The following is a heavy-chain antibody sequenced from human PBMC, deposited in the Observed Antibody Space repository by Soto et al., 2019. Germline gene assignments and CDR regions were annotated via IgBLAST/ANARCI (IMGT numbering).Heavy chain of an antibody. V-gene: IGHV3-30-3*01. D-gene: IGHD2-15*01. CDR3: ARVEGGNGGMDV. CDR1: GFTFSSYA. J-gene: IGHJ6*02. CDR2: ISYDGSNK. Sequence: QVQLVESGGGVVQPGRSLRLSCAASGFTFSSYAMHWVRQAPGKGLEWVAVISYDGSNKYYADSVKGRSTISRDNSKNTLYLQMNSLRAEDTAVYYCARVEGGNGGMDVWGQGTTVTVSS.